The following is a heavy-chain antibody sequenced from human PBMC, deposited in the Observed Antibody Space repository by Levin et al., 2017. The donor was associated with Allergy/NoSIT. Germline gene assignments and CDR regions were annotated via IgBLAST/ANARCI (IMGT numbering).Heavy chain of an antibody. CDR2: ISAYNDDT. D-gene: IGHD3-22*01. CDR3: ARDDSSGYNPDY. Sequence: ASVKVSCKASGYNFNIYGLSWVRQAPGQGLEWMGLISAYNDDTNYAQKFQGRVTMTKDTSTSTAYMELRCLRSDDTAVYYCARDDSSGYNPDYWGQGTLVTVSS. CDR1: GYNFNIYG. J-gene: IGHJ4*02. V-gene: IGHV1-18*01.